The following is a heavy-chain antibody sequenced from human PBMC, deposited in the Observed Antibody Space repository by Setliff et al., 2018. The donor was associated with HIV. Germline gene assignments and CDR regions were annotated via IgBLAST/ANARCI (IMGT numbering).Heavy chain of an antibody. J-gene: IGHJ4*02. CDR2: IYPNTGGT. V-gene: IGHV1-2*02. Sequence: ASVKVSCKASGYTFTEYYIHWVRQAPGQGLEWMGWIYPNTGGTNYAQKSQGRVTMTRDTSISTAYMELSRLRSDDTALYYCARSTTADWGQGTMVTVSS. CDR1: GYTFTEYY. CDR3: ARSTTAD. D-gene: IGHD4-17*01.